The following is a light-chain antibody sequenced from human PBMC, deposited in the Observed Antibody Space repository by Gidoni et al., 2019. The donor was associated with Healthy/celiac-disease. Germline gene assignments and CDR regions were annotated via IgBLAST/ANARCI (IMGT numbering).Light chain of an antibody. V-gene: IGKV3-15*01. Sequence: EIVMTQSPATLSVSPEERATRSCRASQSVSSNLAWYQQKPGQAPRLLIYGASTRATGIPARFSGSGSGIEFTLTISSLQSEDFAVYYCQQYNNWQWTFGQGTKVEIK. CDR2: GAS. J-gene: IGKJ1*01. CDR1: QSVSSN. CDR3: QQYNNWQWT.